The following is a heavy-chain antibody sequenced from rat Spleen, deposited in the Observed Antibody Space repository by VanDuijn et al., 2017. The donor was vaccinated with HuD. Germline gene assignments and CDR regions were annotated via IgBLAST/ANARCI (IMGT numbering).Heavy chain of an antibody. D-gene: IGHD5-1*01. CDR3: ATRGTGRGYFDY. V-gene: IGHV5S10*01. CDR1: GFTFSDYG. Sequence: EVQLVESGGGLVQPGRSLKLSCAASGFTFSDYGMAWVRQAPKKGLEWVATIIYDGSRTYYRDSVKGRFTISRDNAKSTLYLQMDSLRSEDKATYYCATRGTGRGYFDYWGQGVMVTVSS. J-gene: IGHJ2*01. CDR2: IIYDGSRT.